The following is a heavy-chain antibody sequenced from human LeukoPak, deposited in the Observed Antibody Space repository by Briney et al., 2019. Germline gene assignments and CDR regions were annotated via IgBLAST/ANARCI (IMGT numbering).Heavy chain of an antibody. CDR1: GFTFSNYA. CDR3: AKDRYDFWGGDWNAPPRNNWFDP. J-gene: IGHJ5*02. D-gene: IGHD3-3*01. CDR2: ISGSGDTT. Sequence: GSLRLSCAASGFTFSNYAMTWVRQAPGKGLEWVSGISGSGDTTDCADSVKGRFTISRDNSKNTLYLQMNSLRAEDTAVYYCAKDRYDFWGGDWNAPPRNNWFDPWGQGTLVTVSS. V-gene: IGHV3-23*01.